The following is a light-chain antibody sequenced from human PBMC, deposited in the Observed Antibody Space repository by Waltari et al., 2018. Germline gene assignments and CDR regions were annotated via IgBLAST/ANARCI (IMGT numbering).Light chain of an antibody. Sequence: DIVMTQSPDSLAVSLGDRAPIHCKPSQSVLYSSNNKSYLSWFQQKPGQPPKLLFYWASTRESGVPDRFSGSGSGTDFTLTISSLQAEDVAVYYCQQYYAAPWTFGQGTMVEIK. V-gene: IGKV4-1*01. J-gene: IGKJ1*01. CDR3: QQYYAAPWT. CDR2: WAS. CDR1: QSVLYSSNNKSY.